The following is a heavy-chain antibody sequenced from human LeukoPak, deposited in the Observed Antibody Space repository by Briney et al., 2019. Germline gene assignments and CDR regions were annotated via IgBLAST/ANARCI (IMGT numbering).Heavy chain of an antibody. Sequence: GASVKVSCKASGYTFTSYYMHWVRQAPGQGLEWMGIINPSGGSTSYAQKFQGRVTMTRDTSTSTVYMELSSLRSEDTAVYYCARGKSWDFWSGYDFDYWGQGTLVTVSS. CDR3: ARGKSWDFWSGYDFDY. J-gene: IGHJ4*02. CDR1: GYTFTSYY. CDR2: INPSGGST. D-gene: IGHD3-3*01. V-gene: IGHV1-46*01.